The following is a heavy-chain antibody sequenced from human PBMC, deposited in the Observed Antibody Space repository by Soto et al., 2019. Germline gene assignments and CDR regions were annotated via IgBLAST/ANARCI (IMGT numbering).Heavy chain of an antibody. D-gene: IGHD3-10*01. CDR1: GFTFSSYA. Sequence: PGGSLRLSCAASGFTFSSYAMRWVRQAPGKGLEWVSAFSGTGGSTYYADSVKGRFTISRDNSKNTLYLQMNSLRAQDTAVYYCPNPDSHGAASYPDYWAQGTMVTVSS. V-gene: IGHV3-23*01. CDR2: FSGTGGST. J-gene: IGHJ4*02. CDR3: PNPDSHGAASYPDY.